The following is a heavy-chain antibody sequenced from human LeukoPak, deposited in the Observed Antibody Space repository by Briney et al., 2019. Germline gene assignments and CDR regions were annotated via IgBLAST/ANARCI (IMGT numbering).Heavy chain of an antibody. CDR3: TRDGDTVLTRGYYYYMDV. J-gene: IGHJ6*03. CDR1: GFSFSFYW. V-gene: IGHV3-74*01. Sequence: GGSLRLSCAASGFSFSFYWMHWVRQAPGKGPVWVSRIKTDGSIADYADSVKGRFTISRDNAKNSLYLQMDSLRAEDTAVYYCTRDGDTVLTRGYYYYMDVWGKGTTVTVSS. D-gene: IGHD3-10*01. CDR2: IKTDGSIA.